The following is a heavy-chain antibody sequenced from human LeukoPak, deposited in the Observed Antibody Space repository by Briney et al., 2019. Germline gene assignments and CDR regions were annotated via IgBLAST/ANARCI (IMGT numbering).Heavy chain of an antibody. CDR2: ISTYNGNT. Sequence: GASVKVSCKTSGYTFTSYGLNWVRQAPGQGLEWMGWISTYNGNTHYTQKLQDRATMTTDTSTSTAYMELRSLRSDDTALYYCARGGRDAFDIWGQGTVVTVSS. D-gene: IGHD3-10*01. J-gene: IGHJ3*02. CDR1: GYTFTSYG. CDR3: ARGGRDAFDI. V-gene: IGHV1-18*01.